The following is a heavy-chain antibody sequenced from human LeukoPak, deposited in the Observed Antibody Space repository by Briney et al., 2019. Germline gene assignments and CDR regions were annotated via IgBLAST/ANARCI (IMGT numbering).Heavy chain of an antibody. CDR1: GGSISSGSYY. V-gene: IGHV4-61*02. D-gene: IGHD5-18*01. CDR3: AREGYSYGIDY. CDR2: IYTSGST. Sequence: SETLSLTCTVSGGSISSGSYYWSWIRQPAGKGLEWIGRIYTSGSTNYNPSLKSRVTISVDTSKNQFSLKLSSVTAADTAVYYCAREGYSYGIDYWGQGTLVTVSS. J-gene: IGHJ4*02.